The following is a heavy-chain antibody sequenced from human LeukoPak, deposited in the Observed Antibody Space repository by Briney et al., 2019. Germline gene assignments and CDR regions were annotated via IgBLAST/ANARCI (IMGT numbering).Heavy chain of an antibody. V-gene: IGHV4-39*01. CDR1: GVSISSSSYY. CDR2: IYYSGST. J-gene: IGHJ4*02. CDR3: ARLQWELLRD. Sequence: KPSETLSLTCTVSGVSISSSSYYWGWIRQPPGKGLEWIGSIYYSGSTYYNPSLKSRVTISVDTSKNQFSLKLSSVTAADTAVYYCARLQWELLRDWGQGTLVTVSS. D-gene: IGHD1-26*01.